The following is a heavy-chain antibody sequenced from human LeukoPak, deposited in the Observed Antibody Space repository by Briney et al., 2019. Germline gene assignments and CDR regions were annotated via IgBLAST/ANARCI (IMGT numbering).Heavy chain of an antibody. CDR1: GGTFSSYA. J-gene: IGHJ6*04. V-gene: IGHV1-69*01. CDR2: IIPIFGTA. D-gene: IGHD3-16*01. Sequence: SVKLSCKASGGTFSSYAISWVRQAPGQGLEWMGGIIPIFGTANYAQKFQGRVTITADESTSTAYMELSSLRSEDTAVYYCARESREVCYYCYYGMDVWGKGTTVTVSS. CDR3: ARESREVCYYCYYGMDV.